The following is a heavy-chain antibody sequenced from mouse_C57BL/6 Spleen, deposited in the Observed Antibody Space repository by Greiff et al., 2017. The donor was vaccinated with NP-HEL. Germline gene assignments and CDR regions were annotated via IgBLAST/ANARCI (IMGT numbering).Heavy chain of an antibody. V-gene: IGHV1-26*01. D-gene: IGHD1-1*01. Sequence: VQLQQSGPELVKPGASVKISCKASGYTFTDYYMNWVKQSHGKSLEWIGDINPNNGGTSYNQKFKGKATLTVDKSSSTAYMELRSLTSEDSAVYYCAPNYYGSRYWGQGTTLTVSS. CDR1: GYTFTDYY. CDR2: INPNNGGT. J-gene: IGHJ2*01. CDR3: APNYYGSRY.